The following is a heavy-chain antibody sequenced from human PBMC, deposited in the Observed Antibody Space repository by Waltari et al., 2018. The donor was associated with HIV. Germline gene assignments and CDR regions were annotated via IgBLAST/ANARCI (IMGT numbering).Heavy chain of an antibody. CDR1: GFPFRSYS. CDR3: ARDDYGMDV. CDR2: ISSSSSTI. V-gene: IGHV3-48*04. J-gene: IGHJ6*02. Sequence: EVQLVESGGGLVQPGGSLRLSCAASGFPFRSYSMNWVRQAPGKGLEWVSYISSSSSTIYYADSVKGRFTISRDNAKNSLYLQMNSLRAEDTAVYYCARDDYGMDVWGQGTTVTVSS.